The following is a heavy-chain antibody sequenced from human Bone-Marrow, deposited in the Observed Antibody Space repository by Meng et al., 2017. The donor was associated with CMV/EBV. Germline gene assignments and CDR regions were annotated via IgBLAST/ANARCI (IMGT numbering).Heavy chain of an antibody. V-gene: IGHV3-21*01. CDR3: ARDLVGYDFWSGYSKAETYYGMDV. CDR2: ISSSSSYI. D-gene: IGHD3-3*01. Sequence: GGSLRLSCAASGFTFSSYSMNWVRQAPGKGLEWVSSISSSSSYIYYADSVKGRFTISRDNAKNSLYLQMNSLRAEDTAVYYCARDLVGYDFWSGYSKAETYYGMDVWGQGTTVTVSS. CDR1: GFTFSSYS. J-gene: IGHJ6*02.